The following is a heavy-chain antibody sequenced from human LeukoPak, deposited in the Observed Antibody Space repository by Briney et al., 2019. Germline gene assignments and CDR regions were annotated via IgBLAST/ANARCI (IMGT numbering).Heavy chain of an antibody. Sequence: SETLSLTCTVSGGSISSSRYYWGWIRQPPGKGLEWIGSIYYRGSTYYNPSLRSRITLSLDTSKSQFSLNLSSVTAADTAVYYCARTGDSSGYYRNAIDYWGQGTLVTVSS. J-gene: IGHJ4*02. D-gene: IGHD3-22*01. CDR2: IYYRGST. CDR3: ARTGDSSGYYRNAIDY. V-gene: IGHV4-39*07. CDR1: GGSISSSRYY.